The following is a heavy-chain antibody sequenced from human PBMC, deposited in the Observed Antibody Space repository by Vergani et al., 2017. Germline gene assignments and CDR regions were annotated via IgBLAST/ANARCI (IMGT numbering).Heavy chain of an antibody. CDR3: ARDRSAARQQLGY. V-gene: IGHV1-46*03. CDR2: INPSGGST. Sequence: QVQLVQSGAEVKKPGASVKVSCKASGYTFTSYAMHWVRQAPGQRLEWMGIINPSGGSTSYAQKFQGRVTMTRDTSTSTVYMELSSLRSEDTAVYYCARDRSAARQQLGYWGQGTLVTVSS. D-gene: IGHD6-13*01. J-gene: IGHJ4*02. CDR1: GYTFTSYA.